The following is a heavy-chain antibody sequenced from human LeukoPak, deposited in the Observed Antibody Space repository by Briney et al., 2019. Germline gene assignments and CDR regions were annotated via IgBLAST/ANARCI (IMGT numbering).Heavy chain of an antibody. D-gene: IGHD3-22*01. CDR2: IKQDGSEK. CDR3: ARDTPNDSSGYYEANYDY. Sequence: GGSLRLSCAASGFTFGSYWMSWVRQAPGKGLEWVANIKQDGSEKYYVDSVKGRFTISRDNAKNSLYLQMNSLRAEDTAVYYCARDTPNDSSGYYEANYDYWGQGTLVTVSS. CDR1: GFTFGSYW. J-gene: IGHJ4*02. V-gene: IGHV3-7*01.